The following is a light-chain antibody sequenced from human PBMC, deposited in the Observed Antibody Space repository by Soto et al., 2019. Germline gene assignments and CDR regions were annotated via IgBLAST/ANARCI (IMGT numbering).Light chain of an antibody. CDR1: SGSIASNY. CDR3: QSYDSSNWV. J-gene: IGLJ3*02. V-gene: IGLV6-57*02. Sequence: NFMLTQPHSVSESPGKTVTISCTGSSGSIASNYVQWYQQRPGSAPTTVIYEDNQRPSGVPDRFSGSIDRSSNSASLTISGLKTEDEADYYCQSYDSSNWVFGGGTKVTVL. CDR2: EDN.